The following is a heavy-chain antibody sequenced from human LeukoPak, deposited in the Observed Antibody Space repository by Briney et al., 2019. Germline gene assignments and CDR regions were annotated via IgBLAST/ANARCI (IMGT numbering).Heavy chain of an antibody. CDR2: INSDGSRI. D-gene: IGHD3-22*01. CDR3: ASSPVITRD. Sequence: GGSLRLSCAASGITFSNYWMHWVRQAPGKGLEWVSRINSDGSRITYANSVKGRFTISRDNAKNTLYLQMNSLRVEDTAVYYCASSPVITRDWGQGTLVTVSS. V-gene: IGHV3-74*01. J-gene: IGHJ4*02. CDR1: GITFSNYW.